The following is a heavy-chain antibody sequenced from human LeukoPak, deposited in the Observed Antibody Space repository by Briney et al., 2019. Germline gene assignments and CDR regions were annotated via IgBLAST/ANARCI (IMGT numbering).Heavy chain of an antibody. CDR1: GGTFSSYA. CDR3: ARRRLAAAGTRWAFDI. D-gene: IGHD6-13*01. Sequence: SVKVSCKASGGTFSSYAISWVRQAPGQGLEWMGRIIPILGIANYAQKFQGRVTITADKSTSTAYMELSSLRSEDTAVYYCARRRLAAAGTRWAFDIWGQGTMVTVSS. CDR2: IIPILGIA. J-gene: IGHJ3*02. V-gene: IGHV1-69*04.